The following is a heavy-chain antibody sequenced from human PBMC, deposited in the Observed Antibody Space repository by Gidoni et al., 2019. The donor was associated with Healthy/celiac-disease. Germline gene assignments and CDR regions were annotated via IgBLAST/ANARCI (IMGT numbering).Heavy chain of an antibody. Sequence: QVQLQESGPGLVKPSQTLSLTCTVSGGSISSGSYYWSWIRQPAGKGLEWIGRIYTSGSTNDNPSLKSRVTMSVDTSKNQFSLKLSSVTVSDTAGYYCARDCGDTAMVTYYGMDVWGQGTTVTVSS. CDR3: ARDCGDTAMVTYYGMDV. V-gene: IGHV4-61*02. CDR2: IYTSGST. J-gene: IGHJ6*02. D-gene: IGHD5-18*01. CDR1: GGSISSGSYY.